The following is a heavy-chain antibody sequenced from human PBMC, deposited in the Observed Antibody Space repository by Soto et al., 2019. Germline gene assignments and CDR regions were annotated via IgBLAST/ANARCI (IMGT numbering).Heavy chain of an antibody. D-gene: IGHD6-13*01. CDR2: IYYSGST. CDR1: GGSISSYY. J-gene: IGHJ6*02. Sequence: QVQLQESGPGLVKPSETLSLTCTVSGGSISSYYWSWIRQPPGKGLEWIGYIYYSGSTNYNPSLKSRVTIPVDTSKNQFSLKLSSVTAADTAVYYCARRGYSSSWYPYYYYGMDVWGQGTTVTVSS. CDR3: ARRGYSSSWYPYYYYGMDV. V-gene: IGHV4-59*08.